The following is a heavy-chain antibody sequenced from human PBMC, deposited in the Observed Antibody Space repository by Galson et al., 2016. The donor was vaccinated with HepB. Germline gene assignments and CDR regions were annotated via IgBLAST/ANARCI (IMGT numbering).Heavy chain of an antibody. J-gene: IGHJ4*02. D-gene: IGHD2/OR15-2a*01. CDR3: AKDKMTLWGSPADY. CDR2: ISAGGGST. V-gene: IGHV3-23*01. CDR1: GFTFSTYG. Sequence: SLRLSCAASGFTFSTYGMSWARQAPGKGLEWVAGISAGGGSTQYSHLVKGRFTISRDNYKNTVYLQMNSLRADDTALYSCAKDKMTLWGSPADYWGQGTLVTVSA.